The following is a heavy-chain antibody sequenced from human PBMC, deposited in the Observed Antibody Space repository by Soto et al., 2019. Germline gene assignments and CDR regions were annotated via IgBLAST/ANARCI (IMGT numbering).Heavy chain of an antibody. CDR1: GGSISSYY. J-gene: IGHJ5*02. CDR3: ARASRGNNWFDP. V-gene: IGHV4-59*01. D-gene: IGHD3-16*01. Sequence: SETLSLTCTVSGGSISSYYWSWIRQPPGKGLEWIGYIYYSGSTNYNPSLKSRVTISVDTSKNQFSLKLSSVTAADTAVYYCARASRGNNWFDPWGQGTLVTVSS. CDR2: IYYSGST.